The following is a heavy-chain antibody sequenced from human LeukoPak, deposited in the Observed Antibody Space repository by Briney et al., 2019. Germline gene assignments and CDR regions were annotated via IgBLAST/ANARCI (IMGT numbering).Heavy chain of an antibody. D-gene: IGHD3-16*02. CDR1: GGSISSYY. Sequence: SETLSLTCTVSGGSISSYYWSWIRQPSGKGLEWIGYIYYSGSTNYNPSLKSRVTISVDTSKNQFSLKLSSVTAADTAVYYCARGAITFGGVIGNFDYWGQGTLVAVSS. CDR2: IYYSGST. V-gene: IGHV4-59*01. CDR3: ARGAITFGGVIGNFDY. J-gene: IGHJ4*02.